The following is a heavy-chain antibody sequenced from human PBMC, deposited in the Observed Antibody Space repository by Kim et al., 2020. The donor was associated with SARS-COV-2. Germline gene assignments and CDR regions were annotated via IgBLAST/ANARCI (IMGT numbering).Heavy chain of an antibody. CDR3: ARGGRGDHFYNGMDV. Sequence: ASVKVSCKASGYTFAAYGISWVRQARGQGLQWMGGIGAYNGMSDYGQTFHDRITMTTGISSSTAYLEVRSLRSDDTAIYFCARGGRGDHFYNGMDVWGQGTAVIVSS. D-gene: IGHD2-21*02. CDR2: IGAYNGMS. CDR1: GYTFAAYG. V-gene: IGHV1-18*01. J-gene: IGHJ6*02.